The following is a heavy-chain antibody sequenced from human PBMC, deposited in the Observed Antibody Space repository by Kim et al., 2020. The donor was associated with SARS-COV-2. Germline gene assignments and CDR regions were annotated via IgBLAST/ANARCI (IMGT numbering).Heavy chain of an antibody. Sequence: SVKVSCKASGGTFSSYAISWVRQAPGQGLEWMGGIIPIFGTANYAQKFQGRVTITADKSTSTAYMELSSLRYEDTAVYYCALNSGYSYVYYGMDVWGQGTTVTVSS. CDR1: GGTFSSYA. V-gene: IGHV1-69*06. J-gene: IGHJ6*02. CDR2: IIPIFGTA. D-gene: IGHD5-18*01. CDR3: ALNSGYSYVYYGMDV.